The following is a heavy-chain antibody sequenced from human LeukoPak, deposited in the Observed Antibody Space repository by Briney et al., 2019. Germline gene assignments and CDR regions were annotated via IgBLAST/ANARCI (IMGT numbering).Heavy chain of an antibody. Sequence: PSETLSLTCAVYGGSFSGYYWSWIRQPPGKGLEWIGEINHSGSTNYNPSLKSRVTISVDTSKNQFSLKLSSVTAADTAVYYCARRPYYGKIPTFDYWGQGTLVTVSS. CDR1: GGSFSGYY. V-gene: IGHV4-34*01. CDR3: ARRPYYGKIPTFDY. D-gene: IGHD1-26*01. J-gene: IGHJ4*02. CDR2: INHSGST.